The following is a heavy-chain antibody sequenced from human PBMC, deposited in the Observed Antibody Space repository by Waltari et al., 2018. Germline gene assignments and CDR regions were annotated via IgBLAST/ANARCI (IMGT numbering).Heavy chain of an antibody. V-gene: IGHV3-53*01. Sequence: EVQLVESGGGLIQPGGSLRLSCAASGFTVSSNYISWVRQAPGKGLEWVSVIYSGGSTYYADSVKGRFTISRDNSKNTLYLQMNSLRAEDTAVYYCAKTGIAAAGTTFDYWGQGTLVTVSS. CDR2: IYSGGST. CDR1: GFTVSSNY. J-gene: IGHJ4*02. CDR3: AKTGIAAAGTTFDY. D-gene: IGHD6-13*01.